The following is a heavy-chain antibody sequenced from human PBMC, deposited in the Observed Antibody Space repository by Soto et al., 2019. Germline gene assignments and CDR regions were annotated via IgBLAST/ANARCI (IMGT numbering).Heavy chain of an antibody. D-gene: IGHD3-16*01. Sequence: ASVKVSCKASGYTFANYALHCLRQAPGQRLEWMGWINTGNARTQCSQTFQDRITITRDTSATTAYMELGSLASEDTAVYYCAREGALGGPNWFDPWGQGTLVTVSS. CDR1: GYTFANYA. CDR3: AREGALGGPNWFDP. CDR2: INTGNART. V-gene: IGHV1-3*04. J-gene: IGHJ5*02.